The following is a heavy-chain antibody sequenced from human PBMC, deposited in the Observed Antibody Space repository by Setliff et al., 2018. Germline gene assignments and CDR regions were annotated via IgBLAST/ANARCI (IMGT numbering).Heavy chain of an antibody. J-gene: IGHJ6*02. V-gene: IGHV4-59*11. CDR3: ARICSSTSCPYYYGMDV. CDR1: GGSISSHY. D-gene: IGHD2-2*01. CDR2: IYYRGTT. Sequence: SETLSLTCTVSGGSISSHYWSWIRQPPGKGLEWIGSIYYRGTTNYNPSLRSRVTMLVDTSINQFSLKLSSVTAADTAVYYCARICSSTSCPYYYGMDVWGQGTTVTVSS.